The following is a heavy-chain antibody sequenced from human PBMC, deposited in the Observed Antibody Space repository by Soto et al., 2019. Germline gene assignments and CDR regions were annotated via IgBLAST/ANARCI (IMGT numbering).Heavy chain of an antibody. CDR3: AKEGGYSSGWDRVDY. J-gene: IGHJ4*02. V-gene: IGHV3-23*01. CDR2: ISGRGIST. D-gene: IGHD6-19*01. Sequence: EVQLLESGGGLVQPGGSLRLSYAASGFTFSSNAMSWVRQAPGKGLEWVSAISGRGISTYYADSVKGRFTISRDNSKNTLYLQMNSLRAEDTAVYYCAKEGGYSSGWDRVDYWGQGTLVTVSS. CDR1: GFTFSSNA.